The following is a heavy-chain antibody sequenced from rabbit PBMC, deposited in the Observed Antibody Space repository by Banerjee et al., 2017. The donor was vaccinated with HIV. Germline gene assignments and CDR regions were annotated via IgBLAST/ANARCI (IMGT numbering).Heavy chain of an antibody. D-gene: IGHD8-1*01. CDR3: ARSRIPGNSYVAELNL. CDR1: GIDFSSNT. CDR2: IYAGSSSEI. V-gene: IGHV1S40*01. J-gene: IGHJ4*01. Sequence: QSLEESGGDLVKPGASLTLTCTASGIDFSSNTMCWVRQAPGKGLEWIACIYAGSSSEIAYANWARGRFTISRPSSTTVTLQMTSLTAADTATYFCARSRIPGNSYVAELNLWGPGTLVTVS.